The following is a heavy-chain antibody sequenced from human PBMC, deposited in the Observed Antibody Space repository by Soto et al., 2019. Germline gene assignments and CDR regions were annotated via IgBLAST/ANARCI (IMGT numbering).Heavy chain of an antibody. Sequence: QITLKESGPALVEPTQTLTLTCTFSGFSLSTRGAGVGWIRQPPGKALEWLAIVYWDDDKRYSPALKSRITITKDTSKNQVVLKMTNMDPIDTATYFCAQMSYYGSGRPYNNWGQGTLVTVSS. CDR3: AQMSYYGSGRPYNN. J-gene: IGHJ4*02. D-gene: IGHD3-10*01. V-gene: IGHV2-5*02. CDR2: VYWDDDK. CDR1: GFSLSTRGAG.